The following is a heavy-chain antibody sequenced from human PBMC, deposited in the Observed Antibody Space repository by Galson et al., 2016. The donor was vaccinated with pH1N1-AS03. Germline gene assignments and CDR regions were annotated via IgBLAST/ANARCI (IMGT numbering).Heavy chain of an antibody. J-gene: IGHJ3*02. D-gene: IGHD2-21*02. CDR1: GDTFTKSA. V-gene: IGHV1-69*01. Sequence: CKASGDTFTKSAINWVRLAPGQGLQWLGGIIPIPILGPTHYAPEFQNRVTISADSSTHTVYLQMSHLESDDTATYYCARGVMRPGCGTACYSGQAFDIWGQGTVFSVAS. CDR3: ARGVMRPGCGTACYSGQAFDI. CDR2: IIPIPILGPT.